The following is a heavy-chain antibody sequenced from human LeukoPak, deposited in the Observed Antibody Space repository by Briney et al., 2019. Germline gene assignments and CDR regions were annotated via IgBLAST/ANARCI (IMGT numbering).Heavy chain of an antibody. Sequence: SETLSLTCAVYGGSFSGYYWSWIRQPPGKGLEWIGEINHSGSTNYNPSLKSRVTISVDTSKNQFPLKLSSVTAADTAVYYCARGRRKQWLVASYYFDYWGQGTLVTVSS. D-gene: IGHD6-19*01. V-gene: IGHV4-34*01. CDR3: ARGRRKQWLVASYYFDY. CDR2: INHSGST. J-gene: IGHJ4*02. CDR1: GGSFSGYY.